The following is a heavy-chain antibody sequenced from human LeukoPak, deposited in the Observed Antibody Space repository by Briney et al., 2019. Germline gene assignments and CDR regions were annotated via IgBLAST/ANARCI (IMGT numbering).Heavy chain of an antibody. D-gene: IGHD3-22*01. CDR1: GFTFSSYG. Sequence: PGGSLRLSCAASGFTFSSYGMSWVRQAPGKGLEWVSAISGSGGSTYYADSVKGRFTISRDNSKNTLYLQMNSLRAEDTAVYYCARDPQAYYYDSSGYLNDAFGIWGQGTMVTVS. V-gene: IGHV3-23*01. CDR2: ISGSGGST. CDR3: ARDPQAYYYDSSGYLNDAFGI. J-gene: IGHJ3*02.